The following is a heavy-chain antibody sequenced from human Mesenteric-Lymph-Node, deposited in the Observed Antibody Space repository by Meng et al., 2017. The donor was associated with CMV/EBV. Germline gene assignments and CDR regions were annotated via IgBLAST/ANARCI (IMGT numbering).Heavy chain of an antibody. Sequence: GESLKISCAASGFTFSDHYMSWIRQAPGKGLEWISYISSSGSIIYYADSVKGRFTISRDNAKNSLYLQMNSLRAEDTAVYYCARVDSAVVPAAPDYWGQGTLVTVSS. J-gene: IGHJ4*02. CDR2: ISSSGSII. CDR1: GFTFSDHY. V-gene: IGHV3-11*04. CDR3: ARVDSAVVPAAPDY. D-gene: IGHD2-2*01.